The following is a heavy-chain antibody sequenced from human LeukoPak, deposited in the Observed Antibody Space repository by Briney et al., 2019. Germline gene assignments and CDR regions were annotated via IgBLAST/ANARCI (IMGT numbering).Heavy chain of an antibody. CDR1: GGSLSGYY. V-gene: IGHV4-34*01. CDR3: ARRRGYSGYGSLDY. J-gene: IGHJ4*02. D-gene: IGHD5-12*01. CDR2: INHSGST. Sequence: SETLSLTCAVYGGSLSGYYWSWIRQPPGKGLEWIGEINHSGSTNYSPSLKSRVTISVDTSKNQFYLKLSSVTAADTAVYYCARRRGYSGYGSLDYWGQGTLVTVSS.